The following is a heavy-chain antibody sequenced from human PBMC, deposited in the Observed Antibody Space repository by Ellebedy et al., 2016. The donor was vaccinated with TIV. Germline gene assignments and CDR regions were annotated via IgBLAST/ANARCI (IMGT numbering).Heavy chain of an antibody. J-gene: IGHJ5*02. Sequence: MPGGSPRLSCAVYGGSFSGYYWSWIRQPPGKGLEWIGEINHSGSTNYNPSLKSRVTISVDTSKNQFSLKLSSVTAADTAVYYCARRRPRPYNWFDPWGQGTLVTVSS. V-gene: IGHV4-34*01. D-gene: IGHD6-6*01. CDR2: INHSGST. CDR1: GGSFSGYY. CDR3: ARRRPRPYNWFDP.